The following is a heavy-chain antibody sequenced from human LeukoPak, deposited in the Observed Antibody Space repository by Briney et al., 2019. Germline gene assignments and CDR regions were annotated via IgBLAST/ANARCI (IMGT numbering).Heavy chain of an antibody. D-gene: IGHD5-12*01. CDR3: ARSGYDYSYYYAMDI. V-gene: IGHV5-51*01. J-gene: IGHJ6*04. CDR2: IYPGDSDT. CDR1: GYSFSSYR. Sequence: GESLKISCKGSGYSFSSYRIGWVRQMPGKGLEWMGIIYPGDSDTTYSPSFQGQVTISADKSISTAYLQWSSLEASDTAIYFCARSGYDYSYYYAMDIWGKGTTVTVSS.